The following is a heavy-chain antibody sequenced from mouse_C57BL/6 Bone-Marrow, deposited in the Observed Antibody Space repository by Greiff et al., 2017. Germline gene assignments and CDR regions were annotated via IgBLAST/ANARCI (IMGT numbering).Heavy chain of an antibody. CDR2: IYPGDGDT. CDR3: ARYPPHYYGSSHWYFDV. J-gene: IGHJ1*03. CDR1: GYAFSSYW. D-gene: IGHD1-1*01. Sequence: VQLQQSGAELVKPGASVKISCKASGYAFSSYWMNWVKQRPGKGLEWIGQIYPGDGDTNYNGKFTGKATLTADKSSSTAYMQLSSLTSEDSAVYFCARYPPHYYGSSHWYFDVWGTGTTVTVSS. V-gene: IGHV1-80*01.